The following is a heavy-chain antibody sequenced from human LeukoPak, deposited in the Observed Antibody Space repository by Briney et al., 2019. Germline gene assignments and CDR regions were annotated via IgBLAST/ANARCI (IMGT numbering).Heavy chain of an antibody. CDR3: ARGPEAVAGDLDY. CDR1: GGSFSGYY. Sequence: SETPSLTCAVYGGSFSGYYWSWIRQPPGKGLEWIGEINHSGSTNYNPSLKSRVTISVDTSKNQSSLKLSSVTAADTAVYYCARGPEAVAGDLDYWGQGTLVTVSS. D-gene: IGHD6-19*01. CDR2: INHSGST. J-gene: IGHJ4*02. V-gene: IGHV4-34*01.